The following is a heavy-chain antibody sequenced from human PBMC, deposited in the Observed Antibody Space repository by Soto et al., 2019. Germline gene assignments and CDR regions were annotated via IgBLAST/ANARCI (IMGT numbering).Heavy chain of an antibody. CDR1: GYTFTSYA. CDR3: ARGESVVGDY. D-gene: IGHD2-15*01. J-gene: IGHJ4*02. Sequence: ASVKVSCKASGYTFTSYAMHWVRQAPGQRLEWMGWINAGNGNTKCSQNFQDRVTITRDTSASTAYMELSSLRSEDTAVYYCARGESVVGDYWGQGTLVTVSS. CDR2: INAGNGNT. V-gene: IGHV1-3*01.